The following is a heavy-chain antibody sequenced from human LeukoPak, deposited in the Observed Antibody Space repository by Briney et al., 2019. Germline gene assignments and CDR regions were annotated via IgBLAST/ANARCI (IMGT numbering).Heavy chain of an antibody. CDR1: GYSFTSYW. D-gene: IGHD5-18*01. J-gene: IGHJ4*02. V-gene: IGHV5-51*01. Sequence: GESLKISCKGSGYSFTSYWIGWVRQMPGKGLEWMGIIYPGDSDTRYSPSFQGQVTISADKSISTAYLQWSSLKVSDTAMYYCARCVDTAMPYFDYWGQGTLVTVSS. CDR3: ARCVDTAMPYFDY. CDR2: IYPGDSDT.